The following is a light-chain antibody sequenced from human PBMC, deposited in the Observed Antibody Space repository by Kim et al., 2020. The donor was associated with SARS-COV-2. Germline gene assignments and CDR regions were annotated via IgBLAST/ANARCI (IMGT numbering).Light chain of an antibody. V-gene: IGLV3-21*04. J-gene: IGLJ3*02. CDR1: NIGSKS. CDR2: SNS. CDR3: QVWDSSSDRWV. Sequence: SYELTQPPSVSVAPGKTASITCGGNNIGSKSVHWYQHKPGQAPVLVIYSNSDRPSGIPERFSGSNSGNTSPLTINRVEAGDEADYYCQVWDSSSDRWVFG.